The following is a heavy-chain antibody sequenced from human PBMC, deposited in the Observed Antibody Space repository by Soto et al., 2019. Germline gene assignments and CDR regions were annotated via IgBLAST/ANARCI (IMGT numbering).Heavy chain of an antibody. CDR1: GFTFSSYA. Sequence: EVQLLESGGGLVQPGGSLRLSCAASGFTFSSYAMSWVRQAPGKGLEGVSGISGSGDSTYYADSVKGRFTISTDNSKNTLYLQMNSLRAEDTAVYYCAKGVPGIAVAGTGYFQHWGQGTLVTVSS. J-gene: IGHJ1*01. D-gene: IGHD6-19*01. CDR2: ISGSGDST. V-gene: IGHV3-23*01. CDR3: AKGVPGIAVAGTGYFQH.